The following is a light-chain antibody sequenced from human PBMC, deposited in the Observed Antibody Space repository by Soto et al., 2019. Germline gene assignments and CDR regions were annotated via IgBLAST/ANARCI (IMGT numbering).Light chain of an antibody. Sequence: DIQNTQSPSTLSASVGDRVTITCRASQSISSWLAWYQQKPGKAPKLLIYKASSLESGVPSRFSGSGSGTEFTLTISSLQPDDFATDYCQQYNSYPWTFGQGTKVDIK. CDR3: QQYNSYPWT. J-gene: IGKJ1*01. CDR2: KAS. CDR1: QSISSW. V-gene: IGKV1-5*03.